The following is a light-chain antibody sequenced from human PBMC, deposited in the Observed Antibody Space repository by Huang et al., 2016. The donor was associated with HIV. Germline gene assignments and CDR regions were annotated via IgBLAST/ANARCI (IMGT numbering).Light chain of an antibody. CDR3: QQYDGPPYT. V-gene: IGKV3-20*01. Sequence: EIVLTQSPGTLSLSPGERATLSCRASQSVRSSYFAWYQQKPGQAPRLLIYGASRRATGIPDRCSGSGSGTDFTLTISRLEPEDFAVYYCQQYDGPPYTFGQGTKLEIK. CDR2: GAS. CDR1: QSVRSSY. J-gene: IGKJ2*01.